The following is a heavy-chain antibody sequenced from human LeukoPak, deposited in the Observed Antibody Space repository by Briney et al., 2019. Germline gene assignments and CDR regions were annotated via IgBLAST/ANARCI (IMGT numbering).Heavy chain of an antibody. V-gene: IGHV3-30*18. CDR1: GFTFSSYD. Sequence: GRSLRLSCAASGFTFSSYDMHWVRQAPGKGLEWVAVISYDGSTIYYADSVKGRLTISRDNSKNTLYLQMNSLEAEDTAVYYCAKAKSYSSGSSGYWGQGTLVTVSS. J-gene: IGHJ4*02. D-gene: IGHD5-18*01. CDR2: ISYDGSTI. CDR3: AKAKSYSSGSSGY.